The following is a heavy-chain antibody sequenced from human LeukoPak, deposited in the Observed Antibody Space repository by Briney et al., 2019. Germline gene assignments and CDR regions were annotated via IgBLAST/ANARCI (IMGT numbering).Heavy chain of an antibody. CDR2: IKHDGIST. CDR1: GFTFRGAA. J-gene: IGHJ6*02. Sequence: PGRSLRLSCAVSGFTFRGAAMTWVRQAPGEGLVWVSRIKHDGISTDYADSVKGRFTISRDNTKNTLYLQMNSLRADDTAVYYCARDVSYGMDVWGRGTTVTVSS. V-gene: IGHV3-74*01. D-gene: IGHD5/OR15-5a*01. CDR3: ARDVSYGMDV.